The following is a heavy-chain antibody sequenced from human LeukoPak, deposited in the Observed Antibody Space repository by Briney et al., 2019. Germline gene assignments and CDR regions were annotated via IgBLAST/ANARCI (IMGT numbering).Heavy chain of an antibody. CDR1: GFTFSTYS. J-gene: IGHJ4*02. V-gene: IGHV4-34*01. CDR2: INHSGST. D-gene: IGHD5-18*01. CDR3: ARGGNYGYVY. Sequence: GSLRLSCAASGFTFSTYSMIWIRQPPGKGLEWIGEINHSGSTKYNPSLKSRVTISVDTSKNQFSLKLSSVTAADTAVYYCARGGNYGYVYWGQGTLVTVSS.